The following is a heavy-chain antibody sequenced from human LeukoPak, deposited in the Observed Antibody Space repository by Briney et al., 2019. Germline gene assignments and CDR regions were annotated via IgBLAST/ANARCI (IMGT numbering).Heavy chain of an antibody. CDR3: AREFGSGSVDY. D-gene: IGHD3-22*01. V-gene: IGHV1-2*02. J-gene: IGHJ4*02. CDR2: INPNSGGT. CDR1: GYTLTGYY. Sequence: ASVKVSCKASGYTLTGYYMHWVRQAPGQGLEWMGWINPNSGGTNYAQKFQGRVTMTGDTSISTAYMELSRLRSDDTAVYYCAREFGSGSVDYWGQGTLVTVSS.